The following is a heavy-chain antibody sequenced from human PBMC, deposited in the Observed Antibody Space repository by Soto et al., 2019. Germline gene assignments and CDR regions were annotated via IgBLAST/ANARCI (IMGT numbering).Heavy chain of an antibody. CDR1: GGNFGGFY. V-gene: IGHV4-34*01. J-gene: IGHJ4*02. Sequence: LEPPSLTCTVYGGNFGGFYWRRILQPPGKGLEWIGEINHSGSTNYNPSLKSRVTISVDTAKNQFSLKLSSVTAADTAVYYCARGNYYGSGSYWRYWGQGTLVTVSS. D-gene: IGHD3-10*01. CDR3: ARGNYYGSGSYWRY. CDR2: INHSGST.